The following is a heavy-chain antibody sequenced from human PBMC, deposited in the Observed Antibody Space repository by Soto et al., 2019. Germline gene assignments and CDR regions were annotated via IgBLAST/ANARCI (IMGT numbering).Heavy chain of an antibody. V-gene: IGHV3-21*01. Sequence: EVQLVESGGGLVKPGGSLRLSCAASGFTFSSYSMNWVRQAPGKGLEWVSSISSSSSYIYYADSVKGRFTISRDNATNSLYLQRDSLRAEDTAVYYCARSYCSSASCFQDYYYYYMDVWGKGTTVTVSS. CDR3: ARSYCSSASCFQDYYYYYMDV. J-gene: IGHJ6*03. CDR2: ISSSSSYI. D-gene: IGHD2-2*01. CDR1: GFTFSSYS.